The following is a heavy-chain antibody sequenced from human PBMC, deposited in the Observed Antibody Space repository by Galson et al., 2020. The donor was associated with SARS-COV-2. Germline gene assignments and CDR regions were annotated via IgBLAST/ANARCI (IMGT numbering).Heavy chain of an antibody. Sequence: GESLKISCAASGFTFSNAWMSWVRKAPGKGLEWVGRIKSKTDGGTTDYAAPVKGRFTISRDDSKNTLYLQMNSLKTEDTAVFYCTTASGYSSSWYPIAFDYWGQGTLVTVSS. D-gene: IGHD6-13*01. CDR2: IKSKTDGGTT. CDR3: TTASGYSSSWYPIAFDY. V-gene: IGHV3-15*01. J-gene: IGHJ4*02. CDR1: GFTFSNAW.